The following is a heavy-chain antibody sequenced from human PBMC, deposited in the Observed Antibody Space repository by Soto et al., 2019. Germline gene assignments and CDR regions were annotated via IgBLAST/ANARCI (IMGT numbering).Heavy chain of an antibody. CDR3: TTESSTHAFDI. J-gene: IGHJ3*02. V-gene: IGHV3-15*01. Sequence: GGSLILSCAASGFTFSNAWMSWVRQAPGKGLEWVGHIKSKTDGGTTDYAAPVKGRFTISRDDSKNTLYLQMNSLKTEDTAVYYCTTESSTHAFDIWGQGTMVTVSS. D-gene: IGHD6-6*01. CDR1: GFTFSNAW. CDR2: IKSKTDGGTT.